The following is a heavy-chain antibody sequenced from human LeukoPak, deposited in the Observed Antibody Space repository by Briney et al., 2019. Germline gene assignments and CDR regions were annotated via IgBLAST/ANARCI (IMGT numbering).Heavy chain of an antibody. V-gene: IGHV3-48*02. CDR2: FGWSGTTI. J-gene: IGHJ4*02. Sequence: GGSLRLSCVASGFTVNSYSMNWVRQAPGKGLEWVSYFGWSGTTIYYADSVKGRFTISRDSARNSLYPQMNSLRDEDSAVYYCARDSGSGWSNDYWGQGTLVTVSS. CDR3: ARDSGSGWSNDY. CDR1: GFTVNSYS. D-gene: IGHD6-19*01.